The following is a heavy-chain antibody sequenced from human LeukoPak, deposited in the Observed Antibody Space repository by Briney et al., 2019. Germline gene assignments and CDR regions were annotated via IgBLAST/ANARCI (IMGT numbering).Heavy chain of an antibody. D-gene: IGHD3-9*01. V-gene: IGHV3-66*01. CDR2: IYSGGST. J-gene: IGHJ6*02. Sequence: PGGSLRLSCAASGFTVSSNYMSWVRQAPGKGLEWVSVIYSGGSTCYADSVKGRFTISRDNFKNTLYLQMNSLRAEDTAVYYCAREMEEILTGPPGYGMDVWGQGTTVTVSS. CDR3: AREMEEILTGPPGYGMDV. CDR1: GFTVSSNY.